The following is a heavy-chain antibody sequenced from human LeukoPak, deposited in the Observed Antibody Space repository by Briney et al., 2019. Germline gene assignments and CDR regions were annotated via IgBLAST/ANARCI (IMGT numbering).Heavy chain of an antibody. CDR1: GGSISSYY. Sequence: SETLSLTCTVSGGSISSYYWSWIRQPPGKGLEWIGYIYYSGSTNYNPSLKSRVTISVDTSKNQFSLKLSSVTAADTAVYYCVRLGGYSYGHPTDYWGQGTLVTVSS. D-gene: IGHD5-18*01. CDR3: VRLGGYSYGHPTDY. J-gene: IGHJ4*02. V-gene: IGHV4-59*08. CDR2: IYYSGST.